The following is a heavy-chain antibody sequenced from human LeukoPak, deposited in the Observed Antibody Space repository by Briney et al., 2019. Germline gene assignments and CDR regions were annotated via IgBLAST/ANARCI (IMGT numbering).Heavy chain of an antibody. Sequence: WASVKVSCKASGYTFTSYDINWVRQATGQWLEWMGWVNPSSGNTGYAQKFQGRVTITRNTSISTAYMELSSLRSEDTAVYYCARDGNWGSAFDIWGQGTMVTVSS. CDR1: GYTFTSYD. CDR3: ARDGNWGSAFDI. V-gene: IGHV1-8*03. CDR2: VNPSSGNT. J-gene: IGHJ3*02. D-gene: IGHD7-27*01.